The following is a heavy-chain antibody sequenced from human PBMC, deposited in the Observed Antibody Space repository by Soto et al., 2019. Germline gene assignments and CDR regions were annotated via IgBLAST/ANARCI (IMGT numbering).Heavy chain of an antibody. D-gene: IGHD2-2*01. Sequence: GSVKVSCKASGYTFTGYYMHWVRQAPGQGLEWMGWINPNSGGTNYAQKFQGWVTMTRDTSISTAYMELSRLRSDDTAVYYCARDALSLPYYYGMDVWGQGTTVTVAS. J-gene: IGHJ6*02. CDR2: INPNSGGT. V-gene: IGHV1-2*04. CDR3: ARDALSLPYYYGMDV. CDR1: GYTFTGYY.